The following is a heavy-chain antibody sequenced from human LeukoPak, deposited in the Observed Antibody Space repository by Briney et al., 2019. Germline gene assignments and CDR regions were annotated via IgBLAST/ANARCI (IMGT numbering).Heavy chain of an antibody. CDR3: AKGAYYYDSSGYTPFDY. Sequence: GGSLRLSCAASGFTFDDYTMHWVRQAPGKGLEWVSLISWDGGSTYYADSVKGRFTISRDNSKNSLYLQMNSLRTEDTALYYCAKGAYYYDSSGYTPFDYWGQGTLVTVSS. D-gene: IGHD3-22*01. CDR1: GFTFDDYT. J-gene: IGHJ4*02. CDR2: ISWDGGST. V-gene: IGHV3-43*01.